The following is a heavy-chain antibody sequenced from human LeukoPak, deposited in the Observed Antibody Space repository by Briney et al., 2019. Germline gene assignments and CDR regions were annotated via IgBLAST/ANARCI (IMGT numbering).Heavy chain of an antibody. CDR3: ARDRRGYGMDV. CDR2: IYTSGST. V-gene: IGHV4-4*07. D-gene: IGHD5-12*01. Sequence: SETLSLTCAVYGGSFSGYYWSWIRQPAGKGLEWIGRIYTSGSTNYNPSLKSRVTMSVDTSKNQFSLKLSSVTAADTAVYCCARDRRGYGMDVWGQGTTVTVSS. J-gene: IGHJ6*02. CDR1: GGSFSGYY.